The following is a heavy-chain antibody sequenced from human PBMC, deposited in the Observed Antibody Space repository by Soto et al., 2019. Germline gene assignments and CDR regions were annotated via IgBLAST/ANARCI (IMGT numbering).Heavy chain of an antibody. V-gene: IGHV3-9*01. CDR3: AKDRGSSTWDYYMDV. Sequence: VQLVESGGGLVQPGRSLRLSCAASGFTFDDYAMHWVRQAPGKGLEWVSGISWNSGSIGYADSVKGRFTISRDNAKNSLYLQMNSLRAEDTALYYCAKDRGSSTWDYYMDVWGKGTTVTVSS. CDR2: ISWNSGSI. D-gene: IGHD6-6*01. CDR1: GFTFDDYA. J-gene: IGHJ6*03.